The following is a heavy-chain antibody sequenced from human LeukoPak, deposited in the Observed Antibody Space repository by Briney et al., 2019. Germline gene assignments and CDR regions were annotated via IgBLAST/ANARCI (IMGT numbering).Heavy chain of an antibody. CDR1: GFTFSSYS. CDR3: AKESTGSTSLDY. V-gene: IGHV3-21*01. Sequence: GGSLRLSCAASGFTFSSYSMNWVRQAPGKGLEWVSSISSSSSYIYYADSVKGRFTISRDNSKNTLYLQINSLRAVDTAVYFCAKESTGSTSLDYWGQGTLVTVSS. D-gene: IGHD1-7*01. J-gene: IGHJ4*02. CDR2: ISSSSSYI.